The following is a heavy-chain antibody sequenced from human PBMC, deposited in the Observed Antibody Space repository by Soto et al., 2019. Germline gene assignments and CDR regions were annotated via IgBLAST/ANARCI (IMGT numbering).Heavy chain of an antibody. CDR1: GGSISSSSYY. Sequence: SETLSRTCTVSGGSISSSSYYWGWIRQPPGKGLEWIGSIYYSGSTYYNPSLKSRVTISVDTSKNQFSLKLSSVTAADTAVYYCARLTANGMDVWGQGTTVT. CDR2: IYYSGST. CDR3: ARLTANGMDV. D-gene: IGHD5-18*01. J-gene: IGHJ6*02. V-gene: IGHV4-39*01.